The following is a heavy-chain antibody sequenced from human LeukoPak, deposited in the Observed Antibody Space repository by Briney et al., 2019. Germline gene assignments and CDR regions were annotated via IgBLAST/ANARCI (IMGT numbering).Heavy chain of an antibody. Sequence: GRSLRLSCAASGFTFSSYAMHWVRQAPGKGLEWVAVISYDGSNKYYADSVKGRFTISRDNSKNTLYLQMNSLRAEDTAVYYCARDPSRVGARPFDYWGQGTLVTVS. D-gene: IGHD1-26*01. CDR3: ARDPSRVGARPFDY. CDR1: GFTFSSYA. CDR2: ISYDGSNK. V-gene: IGHV3-30-3*01. J-gene: IGHJ4*02.